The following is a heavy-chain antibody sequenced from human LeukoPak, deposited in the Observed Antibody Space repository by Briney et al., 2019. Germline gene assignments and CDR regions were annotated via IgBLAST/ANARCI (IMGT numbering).Heavy chain of an antibody. D-gene: IGHD6-6*01. CDR1: GFTFRTYC. Sequence: PGGALGIFFSAPGFTFRTYCMNRGRPGPGKGVEVGSTITDTGASTYYADSVKGRFTISRDNSKNTLYLQMNSLRADDTAVYYCAKRVPYSSSSVYLDSWGQGTLVTVSS. CDR2: ITDTGAST. J-gene: IGHJ4*02. CDR3: AKRVPYSSSSVYLDS. V-gene: IGHV3-23*01.